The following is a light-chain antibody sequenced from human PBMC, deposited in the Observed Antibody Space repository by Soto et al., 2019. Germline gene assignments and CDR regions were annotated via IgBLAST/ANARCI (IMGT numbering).Light chain of an antibody. Sequence: QSVLTQPRSVSGSPGQSVTISCTGTSSDVGGYNYVSWYQQYPGKAPKLMIYDVTKRPSGVPDRFSGSKSGNTASLSISGLQAEDEADYYCCSYAGTYIGYVFGSGTKV. CDR1: SSDVGGYNY. V-gene: IGLV2-11*01. J-gene: IGLJ1*01. CDR2: DVT. CDR3: CSYAGTYIGYV.